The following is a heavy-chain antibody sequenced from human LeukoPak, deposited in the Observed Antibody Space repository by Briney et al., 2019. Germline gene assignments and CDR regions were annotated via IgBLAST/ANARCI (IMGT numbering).Heavy chain of an antibody. CDR1: GGSISSGGYY. Sequence: SETLSLTCTVSGGSISSGGYYWSWIRQHPGKGLEWIGYSYYSGSTYYNPSLKSRVTISVDTSKNQFSLKLSSVTAADTAVYYCAREGIAAAGPFDYWGQGTLVTVSS. CDR2: SYYSGST. D-gene: IGHD6-13*01. J-gene: IGHJ4*02. CDR3: AREGIAAAGPFDY. V-gene: IGHV4-31*03.